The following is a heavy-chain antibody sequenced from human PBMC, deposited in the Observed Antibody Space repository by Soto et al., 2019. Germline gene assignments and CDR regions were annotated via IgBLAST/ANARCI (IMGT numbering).Heavy chain of an antibody. CDR1: GGTFSGYY. CDR3: ARAVVDYYGSGSYYPYDY. J-gene: IGHJ4*02. V-gene: IGHV4-34*01. D-gene: IGHD3-10*01. Sequence: SETLSLTCAVYGGTFSGYYWSWIRQPPGKGLEWIGEINHSGSTNYNPSLKSRVTISVDTSENQFSLKLSSVTAADTAAYYCARAVVDYYGSGSYYPYDYWGQGTLVTVSS. CDR2: INHSGST.